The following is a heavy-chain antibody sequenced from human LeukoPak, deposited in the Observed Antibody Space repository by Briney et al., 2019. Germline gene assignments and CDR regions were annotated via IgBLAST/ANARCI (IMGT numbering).Heavy chain of an antibody. D-gene: IGHD7-27*01. CDR2: ISGSGGGI. V-gene: IGHV3-23*01. CDR1: GFTFSDYY. CDR3: AIDPNWGTHS. Sequence: PGGSLRLSCAASGFTFSDYYMTWLRQAPGKGLEWVSAISGSGGGIHCADSVKGRFTISRENSKNALYLQMNSLRVEDTAVYYCAIDPNWGTHSWGQGVLVTVSS. J-gene: IGHJ4*02.